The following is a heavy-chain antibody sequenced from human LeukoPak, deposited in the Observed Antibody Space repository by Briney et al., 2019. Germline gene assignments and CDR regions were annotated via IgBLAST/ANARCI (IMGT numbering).Heavy chain of an antibody. CDR3: AKATIAVAGTRAEYFQH. D-gene: IGHD6-19*01. CDR2: ISGSGGST. Sequence: GGSLRLSCAASGFTFRNYAMTWVRLAPEKGLEWVSAISGSGGSTYYADSVKGRFTISRDNSKNTLYLQMNSLRADDTAVYYCAKATIAVAGTRAEYFQHWGQGTLITVSS. J-gene: IGHJ1*01. CDR1: GFTFRNYA. V-gene: IGHV3-23*01.